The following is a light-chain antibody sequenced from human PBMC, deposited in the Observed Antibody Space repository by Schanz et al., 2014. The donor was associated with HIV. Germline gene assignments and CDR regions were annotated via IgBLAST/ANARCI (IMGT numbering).Light chain of an antibody. CDR3: SSYTSTSTRV. CDR1: SSDVGGSDS. V-gene: IGLV2-14*03. J-gene: IGLJ3*02. Sequence: QSALTQPASVSGSPGQSITISCTGTSSDVGGSDSVSWFQQNPGKAPRLLIYDVTNRLSGVSHRFSGSKSGNTASLTISGLQAEDEADYYCSSYTSTSTRVFGGGTKLTVL. CDR2: DVT.